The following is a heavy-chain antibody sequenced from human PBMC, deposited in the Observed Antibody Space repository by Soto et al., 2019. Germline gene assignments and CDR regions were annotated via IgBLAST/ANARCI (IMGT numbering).Heavy chain of an antibody. CDR3: ARVGYDSSGYYHYYFDY. D-gene: IGHD3-22*01. CDR1: GGYISSYY. V-gene: IGHV4-4*07. CDR2: IYTSGST. J-gene: IGHJ4*02. Sequence: SETLSLTCTVSGGYISSYYWNWIRQPAGKGLEWIGRIYTSGSTNYNPSLTSRVTMSVDTSKNQFSLKLSSVTAADTAVYYCARVGYDSSGYYHYYFDYWGQGTLVTVS.